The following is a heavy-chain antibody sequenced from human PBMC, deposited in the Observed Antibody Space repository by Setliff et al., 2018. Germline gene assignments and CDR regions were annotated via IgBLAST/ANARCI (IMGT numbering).Heavy chain of an antibody. CDR3: SRLVRYCTTTTCQTLSGGEH. CDR1: GYTFTNYG. J-gene: IGHJ1*01. D-gene: IGHD2-8*01. Sequence: RASVKVSCKTSGYTFTNYGITWVRQAPGQGLEWMGWINNYSFKTNYPQKFLGRVTVTTDTSTGTAYMELGSLTSDDTAIYYCSRLVRYCTTTTCQTLSGGEHWGPGTLVTVSS. V-gene: IGHV1-18*01. CDR2: INNYSFKT.